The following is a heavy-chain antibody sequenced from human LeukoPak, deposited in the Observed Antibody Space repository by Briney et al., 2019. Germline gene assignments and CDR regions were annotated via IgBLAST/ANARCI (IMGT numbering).Heavy chain of an antibody. J-gene: IGHJ4*02. Sequence: SETLSLTCTVSGGSISSYYWSWIRQPPGKGLEWIGYMYYSGSTNYNPSLKSRVTISVDTSKNQFSLKLSSVTAADTAVYYCASTVWRNYYSSGEYFDYWGQGTLVTVSS. CDR2: MYYSGST. CDR3: ASTVWRNYYSSGEYFDY. D-gene: IGHD3-10*01. CDR1: GGSISSYY. V-gene: IGHV4-59*01.